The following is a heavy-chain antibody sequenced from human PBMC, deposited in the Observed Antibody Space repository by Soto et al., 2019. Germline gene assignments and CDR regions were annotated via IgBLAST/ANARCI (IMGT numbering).Heavy chain of an antibody. CDR3: AKKASCGSSTCYLPNDYYYFYGMDV. CDR1: GFTFSSYA. CDR2: ISGGGGVT. D-gene: IGHD2-2*01. V-gene: IGHV3-23*01. Sequence: PWGSLRLSCAASGFTFSSYAMTWVRQAPGKGLEWVSSISGGGGVTYYADSVKGRFTISRDNSKNTLYLQMNSLRAEDTAVYYCAKKASCGSSTCYLPNDYYYFYGMDVWGQGTTVTVSS. J-gene: IGHJ6*02.